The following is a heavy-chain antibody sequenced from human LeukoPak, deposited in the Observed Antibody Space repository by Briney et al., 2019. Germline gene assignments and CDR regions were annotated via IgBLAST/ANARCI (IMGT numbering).Heavy chain of an antibody. V-gene: IGHV3-23*01. CDR1: GFTFSNYA. D-gene: IGHD6-19*01. CDR2: ISGSGGST. CDR3: ARGAGSRPFDY. J-gene: IGHJ4*02. Sequence: GGSLRLSCAASGFTFSNYAMSWVRQVPGKGLEWVSTISGSGGSTYYADSVKGRFTISRDNSENTLNLQMNSLRAEDTAVYYCARGAGSRPFDYWGQGTLITVSS.